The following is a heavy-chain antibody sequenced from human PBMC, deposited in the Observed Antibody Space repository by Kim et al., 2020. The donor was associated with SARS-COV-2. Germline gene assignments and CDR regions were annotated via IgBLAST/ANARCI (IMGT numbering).Heavy chain of an antibody. CDR1: GGSFSGYY. V-gene: IGHV4-34*01. Sequence: SETLSLTCAVYGGSFSGYYWSWIRQPPGKGLEWIGEINHSGRTTYNPSLKSRVTISVDTSKNQFSLKLSSVTAADTAVYYCARGRVRVVRGTPYFDYWGQGTLVTVSS. CDR3: ARGRVRVVRGTPYFDY. D-gene: IGHD3-10*01. J-gene: IGHJ4*02. CDR2: INHSGRT.